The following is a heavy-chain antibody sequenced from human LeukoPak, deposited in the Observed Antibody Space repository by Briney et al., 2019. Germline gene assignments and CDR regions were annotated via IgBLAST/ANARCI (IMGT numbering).Heavy chain of an antibody. V-gene: IGHV4-59*01. Sequence: SETLSLTCTVSGGSISSYYWSWIRQPPGKGLEWIGYIYYSGSTNYNPSLKSRVTISVDTSKNQFSLKLSSVTAADTAVYYCAREKDGYNFEFDPWGQGTLVPVSS. J-gene: IGHJ5*02. CDR2: IYYSGST. D-gene: IGHD5-24*01. CDR1: GGSISSYY. CDR3: AREKDGYNFEFDP.